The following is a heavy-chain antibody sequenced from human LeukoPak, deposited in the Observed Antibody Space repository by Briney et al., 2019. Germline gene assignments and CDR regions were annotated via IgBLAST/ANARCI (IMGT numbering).Heavy chain of an antibody. J-gene: IGHJ4*02. CDR3: ARDKTPRSSGSYYNAPFDY. CDR2: IRSSSSDI. V-gene: IGHV3-21*01. Sequence: PGGSLRLSCTASGFTFGDYAISWVRQAPGKGLEWVSFIRSSSSDIYYADSVKGRFTISRVNAKNSLYLQMDSLRAEDTAVYYCARDKTPRSSGSYYNAPFDYWGQGTLVTVSS. D-gene: IGHD3-10*01. CDR1: GFTFGDYA.